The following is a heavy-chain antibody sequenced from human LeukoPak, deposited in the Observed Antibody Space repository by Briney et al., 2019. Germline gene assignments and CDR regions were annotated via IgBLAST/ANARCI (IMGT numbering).Heavy chain of an antibody. V-gene: IGHV1-8*01. CDR3: ARVPKGATPRSDY. CDR1: GYTFTSYD. Sequence: GASVKVSCKASGYTFTSYDINWVRQATGQGLEWMGWMNPNSGNTGYAQKLQGRVTMTTDTSTSTAYMELRSLRSDDTAVYYCARVPKGATPRSDYWGQGTLVTVSS. D-gene: IGHD1-26*01. CDR2: MNPNSGNT. J-gene: IGHJ4*02.